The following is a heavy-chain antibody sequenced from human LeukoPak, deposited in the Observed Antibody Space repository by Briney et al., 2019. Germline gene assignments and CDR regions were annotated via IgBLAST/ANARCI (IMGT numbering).Heavy chain of an antibody. CDR1: GGTFSSYA. CDR2: IIPILGIA. J-gene: IGHJ4*02. V-gene: IGHV1-69*04. CDR3: ARDFSYCSSTSCSYYFDY. Sequence: GSSVKVSCKASGGTFSSYAISWVRQAPGQGLEWMGRIIPILGIANYAQKFQGRVAITADKSTSTAYMELSSLRSEDTAVYYCARDFSYCSSTSCSYYFDYWGQGTLVTVSS. D-gene: IGHD2-2*01.